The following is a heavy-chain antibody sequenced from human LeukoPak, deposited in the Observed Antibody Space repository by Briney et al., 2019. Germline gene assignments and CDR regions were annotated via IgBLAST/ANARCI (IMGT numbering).Heavy chain of an antibody. CDR3: AREDY. CDR2: ISYDGSNK. CDR1: GFTFSNAW. Sequence: PGGSLRLSCAASGFTFSNAWMNWVRQAPGKGLEWVAVISYDGSNKYYADSVKGRFTISRDNSKNTLYLQMNSLRAEDTAVYYCAREDYWGQGTLVTVSS. J-gene: IGHJ4*02. V-gene: IGHV3-30*14.